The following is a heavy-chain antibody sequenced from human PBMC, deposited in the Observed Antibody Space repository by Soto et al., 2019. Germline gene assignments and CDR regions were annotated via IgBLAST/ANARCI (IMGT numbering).Heavy chain of an antibody. CDR3: ASTLYCSGGSCPDY. D-gene: IGHD2-15*01. CDR2: INHSGST. J-gene: IGHJ4*02. Sequence: SETLSLTCAVYGGSFSGYYWSWIRQPPGKGLEWIGEINHSGSTNYNPSLKSRVTISVDTSKNQFSLKLSSVTAADTAVYYCASTLYCSGGSCPDYWGQGTLVTVSS. CDR1: GGSFSGYY. V-gene: IGHV4-34*01.